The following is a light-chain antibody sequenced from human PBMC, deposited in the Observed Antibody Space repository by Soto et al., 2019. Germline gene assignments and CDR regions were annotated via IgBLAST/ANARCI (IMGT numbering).Light chain of an antibody. J-gene: IGKJ4*01. Sequence: DIPMTQSPSSLSASVGDRVTITCRASQNINNYLNWYQQKPGKVPKLLIYAASSFQSGVPSRFSGSGSGTDFTLTISSLQPEDFATYYCQQSYSTPLTFGGGTKVEIK. CDR1: QNINNY. CDR2: AAS. V-gene: IGKV1-39*01. CDR3: QQSYSTPLT.